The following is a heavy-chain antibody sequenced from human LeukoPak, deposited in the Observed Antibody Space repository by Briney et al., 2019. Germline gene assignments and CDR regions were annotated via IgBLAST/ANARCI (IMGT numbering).Heavy chain of an antibody. CDR3: ARDLTYCGGDCYSFANN. V-gene: IGHV1-18*01. D-gene: IGHD2-21*01. CDR1: GYTFTSYG. J-gene: IGHJ4*02. CDR2: ISAYNGNT. Sequence: RASVKVSCKASGYTFTSYGISWVRQAPGQGLEWMGWISAYNGNTNYAQKLQGGVTMTTDTSTSTAYMELRSLRSDDTAVYYCARDLTYCGGDCYSFANNWGQGTLVTVSS.